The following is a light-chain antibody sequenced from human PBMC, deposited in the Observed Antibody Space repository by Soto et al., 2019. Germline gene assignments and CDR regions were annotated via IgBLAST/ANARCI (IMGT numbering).Light chain of an antibody. CDR1: GSNVGASYD. V-gene: IGLV1-40*01. CDR2: GNS. CDR3: QSYDSSLSGPYV. Sequence: QSVLTQPPSVSGAPGQTITMSCTGSGSNVGASYDVHWYQVLPGAGPRLLIYGNSNRPSGVPDRFSGSKSGTSASLAITGLQAEDEADYYCQSYDSSLSGPYVFGTGTKVTVL. J-gene: IGLJ1*01.